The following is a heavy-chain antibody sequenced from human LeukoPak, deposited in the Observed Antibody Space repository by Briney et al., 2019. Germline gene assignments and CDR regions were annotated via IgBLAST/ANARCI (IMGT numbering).Heavy chain of an antibody. CDR1: GYTFTGYY. CDR3: ARSKSGKTWAPFDY. Sequence: ASVKVSCKASGYTFTGYYMHWVRQAPGQGLEWMGWINPNSGGTNYAQKFQGRVTMTRDTSISTAYMEPSRLRSDDTAVYYCARSKSGKTWAPFDYWGPGTLVTVSS. V-gene: IGHV1-2*02. CDR2: INPNSGGT. D-gene: IGHD3-10*01. J-gene: IGHJ4*02.